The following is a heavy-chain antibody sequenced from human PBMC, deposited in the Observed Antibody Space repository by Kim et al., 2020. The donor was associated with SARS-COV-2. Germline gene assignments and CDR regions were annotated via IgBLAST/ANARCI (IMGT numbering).Heavy chain of an antibody. Sequence: GGSLRLSCAASGFTFSSYGMHWVRQAPGKGLEWVADISYDGSTKYYADSVKGRFTISRDNSKNTLYLQMNSLRAEDTAVYYCANDPRQHLAPNWYFYLWGRGTLVTLSS. CDR1: GFTFSSYG. CDR2: ISYDGSTK. CDR3: ANDPRQHLAPNWYFYL. D-gene: IGHD6-13*01. J-gene: IGHJ2*01. V-gene: IGHV3-30*18.